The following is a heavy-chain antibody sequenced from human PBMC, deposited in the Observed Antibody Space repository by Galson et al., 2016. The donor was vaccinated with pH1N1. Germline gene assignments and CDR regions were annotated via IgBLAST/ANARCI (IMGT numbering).Heavy chain of an antibody. CDR3: AKDLSSDYGDYGLDY. J-gene: IGHJ4*02. CDR2: ISGRGEST. Sequence: SLRLSCAASGFTFSSYAMSWVRQAPGKGLEWVSAISGRGESTYYSDSVKGHLTISRDNSKNTLYLQMNSLRTEDTAVYYCAKDLSSDYGDYGLDYLGQGTLVTVSS. V-gene: IGHV3-23*01. D-gene: IGHD4-17*01. CDR1: GFTFSSYA.